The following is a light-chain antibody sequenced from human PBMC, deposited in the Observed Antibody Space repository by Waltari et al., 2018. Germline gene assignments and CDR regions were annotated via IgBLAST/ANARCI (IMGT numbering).Light chain of an antibody. J-gene: IGKJ4*01. Sequence: EIVLTQSPATLSLSPGERATLSCRASQSVSSYLAWYQQKPGQAPRLLISDASTRATGIPARFSGSGSGTDFTLTISSLEPEDFAVYYCQQRSNWPPLTFGGGTKVEIK. CDR1: QSVSSY. CDR3: QQRSNWPPLT. V-gene: IGKV3-11*01. CDR2: DAS.